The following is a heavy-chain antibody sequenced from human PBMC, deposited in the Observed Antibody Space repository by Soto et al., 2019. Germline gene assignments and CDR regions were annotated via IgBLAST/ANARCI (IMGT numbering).Heavy chain of an antibody. J-gene: IGHJ6*02. Sequence: SETLSLTCTVSVASISSSNYYCGWVRQPPGRGLEWIGTMYYSGRTYYNPSLKSRVTTSVDTSKNQFSLKLSAVTATDTAVYYCARHGNTVTTGYYYGMDVWGQGTTVTVS. CDR1: VASISSSNYY. V-gene: IGHV4-39*01. D-gene: IGHD4-17*01. CDR3: ARHGNTVTTGYYYGMDV. CDR2: MYYSGRT.